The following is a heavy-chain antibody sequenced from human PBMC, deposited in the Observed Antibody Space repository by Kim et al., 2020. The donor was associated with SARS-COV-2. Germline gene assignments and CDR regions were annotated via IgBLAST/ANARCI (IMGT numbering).Heavy chain of an antibody. D-gene: IGHD1-20*01. Sequence: TYYADSVKGQFTISRDNSKNTLYLKMNSLRAEDTAIYYCAKRLVSGTFDYWGQGTLVTVSS. CDR2: T. J-gene: IGHJ4*02. CDR3: AKRLVSGTFDY. V-gene: IGHV3-23*01.